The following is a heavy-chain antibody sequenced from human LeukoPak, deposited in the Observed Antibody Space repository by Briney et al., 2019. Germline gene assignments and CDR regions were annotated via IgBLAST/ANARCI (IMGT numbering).Heavy chain of an antibody. CDR2: ISGSGTII. Sequence: GGSLRHSCAASGFTFRNYEMNWVRQAPGKGLEWVSYISGSGTIIYYADSVRGRFTISRDKAKNSLYLQMKSLRAEDTAVDYCASGPAVEGWFDPWGQGALVSVSS. CDR3: ASGPAVEGWFDP. J-gene: IGHJ5*02. V-gene: IGHV3-48*03. CDR1: GFTFRNYE. D-gene: IGHD6-19*01.